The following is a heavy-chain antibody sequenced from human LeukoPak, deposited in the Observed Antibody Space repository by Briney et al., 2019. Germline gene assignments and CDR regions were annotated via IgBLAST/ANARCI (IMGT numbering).Heavy chain of an antibody. D-gene: IGHD3-22*01. CDR1: GGSTGSDY. CDR2: VYYSGVT. CDR3: ARSISYYYDSSGYYYYYYMDV. Sequence: PSETLSLTCSVSGGSTGSDYWSWIRQPPGKGLEWIAYVYYSGVTSYNPSLKSRVTISVDTSKNQFSLKLSSVTAADTAVYYCARSISYYYDSSGYYYYYYMDVWGKGTTVTVSS. J-gene: IGHJ6*03. V-gene: IGHV4-59*08.